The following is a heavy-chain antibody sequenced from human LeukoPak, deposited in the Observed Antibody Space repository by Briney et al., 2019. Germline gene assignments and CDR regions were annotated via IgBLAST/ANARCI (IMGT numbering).Heavy chain of an antibody. Sequence: PSETLSLTCAVSSGSISSSNWWSWVRQPPGKGLEWIGEIYHSGSTNYNPSLKSRVTISVDKSKNQFSLKLSSVTAADTAVYYCARHLYDSSEDAFDIWGQGTMVTVSS. CDR3: ARHLYDSSEDAFDI. CDR2: IYHSGST. D-gene: IGHD3-22*01. V-gene: IGHV4-4*02. J-gene: IGHJ3*02. CDR1: SGSISSSNW.